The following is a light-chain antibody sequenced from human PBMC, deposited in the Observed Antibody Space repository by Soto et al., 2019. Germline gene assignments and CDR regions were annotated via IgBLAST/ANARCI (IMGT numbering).Light chain of an antibody. CDR3: QSYDSGLSAYV. V-gene: IGLV1-40*01. J-gene: IGLJ1*01. CDR2: GNT. Sequence: QSLLTQPPSVSGAPGQRVTISCTGSSSNIGAGYDVHWYQQLPGTAPKLLISGNTNRPSGVPDRFSGSKSGTSASLAITGLQAEDEADYYCQSYDSGLSAYVFGTGTKLTVL. CDR1: SSNIGAGYD.